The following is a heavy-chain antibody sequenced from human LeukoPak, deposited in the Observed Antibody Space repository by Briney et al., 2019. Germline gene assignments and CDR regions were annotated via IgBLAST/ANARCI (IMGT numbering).Heavy chain of an antibody. CDR1: GGSISSSSYY. V-gene: IGHV4-39*01. CDR2: IYYSGST. CDR3: ARGSQRENPGDIVVVRGGYYMDV. D-gene: IGHD2-2*01. Sequence: SETLSLTCTVSGGSISSSSYYWGWIRQPPGKGLEWIGSIYYSGSTYYNPSLKSRVTISVDTSKNQFSLKLSSVTAADTAVYYCARGSQRENPGDIVVVRGGYYMDVWGKGTTVTVSS. J-gene: IGHJ6*03.